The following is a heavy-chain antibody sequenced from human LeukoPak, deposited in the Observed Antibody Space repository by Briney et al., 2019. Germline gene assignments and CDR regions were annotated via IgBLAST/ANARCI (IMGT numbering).Heavy chain of an antibody. CDR3: ARWVSHGFDV. CDR1: GGSISSSY. J-gene: IGHJ3*01. V-gene: IGHV4-4*07. CDR2: IYISGTT. Sequence: SETLSLTCTVSGGSISSSYWNWIRQPPGKGLEWIGRIYISGTTNYNPSLQSRVTMSVDKYKNQFTLKVTSVTAADTAVYYCARWVSHGFDVWGQGTMVTVSS.